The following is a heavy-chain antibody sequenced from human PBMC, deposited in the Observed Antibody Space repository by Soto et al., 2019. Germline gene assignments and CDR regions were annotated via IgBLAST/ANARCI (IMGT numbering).Heavy chain of an antibody. CDR3: ARGRDEDIVVVVAAKEFDY. Sequence: ASVKVSCKASGYTFTSYYMHWVRQAPGQGLEWMGIINPSGGSTSYAQKFQGRVTMTRDTSTSTVYMELSSLRSEDTAVYYCARGRDEDIVVVVAAKEFDYWGQGTLVTVSS. CDR2: INPSGGST. J-gene: IGHJ4*02. V-gene: IGHV1-46*01. CDR1: GYTFTSYY. D-gene: IGHD2-15*01.